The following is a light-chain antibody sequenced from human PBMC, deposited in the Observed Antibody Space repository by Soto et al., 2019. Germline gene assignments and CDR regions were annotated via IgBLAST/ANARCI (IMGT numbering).Light chain of an antibody. J-gene: IGLJ2*01. CDR2: EVS. CDR1: SGDVGSYNR. CDR3: SSFTSSSTLI. Sequence: QSVLTQPPSVSGSPGQSDTISCTGTSGDVGSYNRVSWYQQPPGTAPKLMIYEVSNRPSGVPDRFSGSKSGNTASLTISGLQAEDEADYYCSSFTSSSTLIFGGGTKLTVL. V-gene: IGLV2-18*02.